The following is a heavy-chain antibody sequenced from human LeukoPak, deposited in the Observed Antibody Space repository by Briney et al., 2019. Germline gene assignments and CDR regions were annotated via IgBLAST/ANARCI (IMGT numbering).Heavy chain of an antibody. Sequence: PSGTLSLTCAVSGGSISSSNWWSWVRQPPGKGLEWIGEIYHSGSTNYNPSLKSRVTISVDKSKNQFSLKLSSVTAADTAVYYCARKLGGYDVAAYYYYGMDVWGQGTTVTVSS. J-gene: IGHJ6*02. CDR1: GGSISSSNW. V-gene: IGHV4-4*02. CDR2: IYHSGST. CDR3: ARKLGGYDVAAYYYYGMDV. D-gene: IGHD5-12*01.